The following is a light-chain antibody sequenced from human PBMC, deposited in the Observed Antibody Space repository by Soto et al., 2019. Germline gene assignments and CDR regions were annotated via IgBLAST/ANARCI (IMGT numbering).Light chain of an antibody. V-gene: IGKV3-20*01. CDR3: QQYGSSGT. CDR1: QSVSNNY. J-gene: IGKJ1*01. CDR2: GAS. Sequence: EIGMKQSPATLSVSPGERATLSCRASQSVSNNYLAWYQQKPGQAPRLLIYGASNRATGIPDRFSGSGSGTDFTLTISRLEPEDFAVYYCQQYGSSGTFGQGTKVDIK.